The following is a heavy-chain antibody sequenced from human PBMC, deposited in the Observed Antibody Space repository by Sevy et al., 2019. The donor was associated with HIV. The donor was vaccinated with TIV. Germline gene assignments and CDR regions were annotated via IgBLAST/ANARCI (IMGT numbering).Heavy chain of an antibody. Sequence: ASVKVSCKASGYTFTSYGISWVRQAPGQGLEWMGWISAYNGNTNYAQKLQGRVTMTTDTSTRTAYMELRSLRSDDTAVYYCARVYEQLVPPTNWFDPWGQGTLVTVSS. D-gene: IGHD6-6*01. CDR3: ARVYEQLVPPTNWFDP. J-gene: IGHJ5*02. CDR1: GYTFTSYG. V-gene: IGHV1-18*01. CDR2: ISAYNGNT.